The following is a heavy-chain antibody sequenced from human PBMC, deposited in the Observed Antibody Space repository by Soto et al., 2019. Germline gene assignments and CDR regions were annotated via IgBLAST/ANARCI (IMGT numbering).Heavy chain of an antibody. J-gene: IGHJ5*02. Sequence: GGSLRLSCAASGFTFSSYGMHWVRQAPGKGLEWVAVISYDGSNKYYADSVKGRFTISRDNSKNTLYLQMNSLRAEDTAVYYCAKGVGYCSGGSCRNWFDPSGQGTLVTVSS. D-gene: IGHD2-15*01. CDR3: AKGVGYCSGGSCRNWFDP. V-gene: IGHV3-30*18. CDR1: GFTFSSYG. CDR2: ISYDGSNK.